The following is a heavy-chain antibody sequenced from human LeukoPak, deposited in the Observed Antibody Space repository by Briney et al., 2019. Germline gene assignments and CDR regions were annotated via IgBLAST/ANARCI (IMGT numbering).Heavy chain of an antibody. Sequence: GGSLRLSCAASGFTFSSYWMSWVRQAPGKGLEWVANIKQDGSEKYYVDSVKGRFTISRDNAKNSLYLQMNSLRAEDTAVYYCARDKGQLLPFFDYWGQGTLVTVSS. J-gene: IGHJ4*02. CDR2: IKQDGSEK. CDR3: ARDKGQLLPFFDY. CDR1: GFTFSSYW. D-gene: IGHD2-2*01. V-gene: IGHV3-7*01.